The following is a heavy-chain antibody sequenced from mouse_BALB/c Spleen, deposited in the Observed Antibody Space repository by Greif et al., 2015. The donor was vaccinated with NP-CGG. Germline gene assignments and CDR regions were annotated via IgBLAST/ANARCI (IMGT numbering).Heavy chain of an antibody. CDR3: ARESSGYEGYYAMDY. J-gene: IGHJ4*01. CDR2: ISYSGST. CDR1: GYSITSDYA. D-gene: IGHD3-1*01. Sequence: EVKLVESGPGLVKPSQSLSLTCTVTGYSITSDYAWNWIRQFPGNKLEWMGYISYSGSTSYNPSLKSRISITRDTSKNQFFLQLNSVTTEDTATYYCARESSGYEGYYAMDYWGQGTSVTVSS. V-gene: IGHV3-2*02.